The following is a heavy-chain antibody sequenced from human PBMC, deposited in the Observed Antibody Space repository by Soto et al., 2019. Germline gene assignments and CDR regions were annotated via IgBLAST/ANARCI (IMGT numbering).Heavy chain of an antibody. Sequence: QVPLVESGGGVVQPGRSLRLSCAASGFTFSSYGMHWVRQAPGKGLEWVAVISYDGSNKYYADSVKGRFTISRDNSKNTLYLQMNSLRAEDTAVYYCAKVRYGDPDYYGMDVWGQGTTVTVSS. CDR1: GFTFSSYG. CDR3: AKVRYGDPDYYGMDV. V-gene: IGHV3-30*18. D-gene: IGHD4-17*01. CDR2: ISYDGSNK. J-gene: IGHJ6*02.